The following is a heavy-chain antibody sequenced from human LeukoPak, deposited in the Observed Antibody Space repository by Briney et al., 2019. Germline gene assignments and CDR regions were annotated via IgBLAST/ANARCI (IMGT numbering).Heavy chain of an antibody. CDR2: IYYSGST. Sequence: SETLSLTCTVSGGSISSYYWSWIRQPPGKGLEWIGSIYYSGSTYYNPSLKSRVTISVDTSKNQFSLKLSSVTAADTAVYYCARTPVLRFLEWSTTTGYFDYWGQGTLVTVSS. CDR3: ARTPVLRFLEWSTTTGYFDY. D-gene: IGHD3-3*01. CDR1: GGSISSYY. V-gene: IGHV4-39*07. J-gene: IGHJ4*02.